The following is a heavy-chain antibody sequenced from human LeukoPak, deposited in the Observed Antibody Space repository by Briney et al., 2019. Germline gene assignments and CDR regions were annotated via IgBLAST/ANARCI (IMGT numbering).Heavy chain of an antibody. CDR2: INHSGST. V-gene: IGHV4-34*01. CDR1: GGSFSGYY. D-gene: IGHD3-22*01. CDR3: ARGARYYYDSSGSPFDY. Sequence: SETLSLTCAVYGGSFSGYYWSWIRQPPGKGLEWIGEINHSGSTNYNPSLKSRVTISVDTSKNQFSLKLSSVTAADTAVYYCARGARYYYDSSGSPFDYWGQGTLVTVSS. J-gene: IGHJ4*02.